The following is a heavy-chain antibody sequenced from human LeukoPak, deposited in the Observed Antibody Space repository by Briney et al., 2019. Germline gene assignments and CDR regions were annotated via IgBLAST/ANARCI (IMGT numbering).Heavy chain of an antibody. J-gene: IGHJ3*02. Sequence: PSETLSLTCIVSGYSITSGYYWGWIRPPPGKGLEWIGSIYHSGDTYYNPSLKSRVTISVDTSKNQFSLKLDSVTAADTAVYYCAKSNGYGLIDIWGQGTMVTVSS. CDR3: AKSNGYGLIDI. CDR2: IYHSGDT. V-gene: IGHV4-38-2*02. CDR1: GYSITSGYY. D-gene: IGHD3-10*01.